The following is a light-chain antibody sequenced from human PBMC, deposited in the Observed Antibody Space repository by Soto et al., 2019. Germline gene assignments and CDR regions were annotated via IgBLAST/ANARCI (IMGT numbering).Light chain of an antibody. J-gene: IGKJ3*01. CDR2: KAS. V-gene: IGKV1-5*03. CDR3: QHYNSYSEFS. Sequence: DIHMTQSPSTLSATLGDRVTITFRASQSINSWLAWYQQKPGKAPKLLIYKASTLESGVPSRFSGSGSGTEFTLTISCLQPDDFATYYCQHYNSYSEFSFGPGTKVDIK. CDR1: QSINSW.